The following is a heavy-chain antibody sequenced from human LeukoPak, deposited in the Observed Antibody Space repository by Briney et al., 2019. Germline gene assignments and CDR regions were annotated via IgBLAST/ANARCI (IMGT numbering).Heavy chain of an antibody. D-gene: IGHD2-2*01. CDR2: IYYSGST. J-gene: IGHJ4*02. V-gene: IGHV4-59*12. CDR1: GGSISSYY. CDR3: ARDRAGSTPCFDY. Sequence: SETLSLTCTVSGGSISSYYWSWIRQPPGKGLEWIGYIYYSGSTNYNPSLKSRVTISVDESKNQFSLKLSSVTAADTAVYYCARDRAGSTPCFDYWGQGTLVTVSS.